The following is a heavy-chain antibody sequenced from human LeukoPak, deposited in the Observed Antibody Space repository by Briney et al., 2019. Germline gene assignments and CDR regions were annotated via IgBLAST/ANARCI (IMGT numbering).Heavy chain of an antibody. J-gene: IGHJ6*02. Sequence: GGSLRLSCAASGFTFSSYWMSWVRQAPGEGLDWVTNIKQDGSEKYYVDSVKGRFTISRDNAKNSLYLQMNSLRAEDTAVYYCARAGQLWFGESWMDVWGQGTTVIVSS. D-gene: IGHD3-10*01. CDR2: IKQDGSEK. V-gene: IGHV3-7*01. CDR3: ARAGQLWFGESWMDV. CDR1: GFTFSSYW.